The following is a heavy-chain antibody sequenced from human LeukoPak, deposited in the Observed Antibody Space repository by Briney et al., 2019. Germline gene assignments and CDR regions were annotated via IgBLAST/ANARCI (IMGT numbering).Heavy chain of an antibody. D-gene: IGHD5-12*01. V-gene: IGHV3-21*01. CDR1: GFTFSSYS. Sequence: GGSLRLSFAASGFTFSSYSMKWVRQAPGKGLEWVSSISSSSSYIYYADSVKGRFTISRDNAKNSLYLQMNSLRAEDTAVYYCARLGVVATIKGWFDPWGQGTLVTVSS. J-gene: IGHJ5*02. CDR3: ARLGVVATIKGWFDP. CDR2: ISSSSSYI.